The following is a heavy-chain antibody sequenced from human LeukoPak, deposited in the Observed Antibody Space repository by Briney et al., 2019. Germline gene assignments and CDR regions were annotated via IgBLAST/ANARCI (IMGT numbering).Heavy chain of an antibody. D-gene: IGHD3-16*01. CDR2: IYSYGFT. V-gene: IGHV3-53*01. J-gene: IGHJ3*02. CDR3: YGIRLGDGFQI. Sequence: GGSLRLSCAASGCTVSNNYMGWVRQAPAKGLEWVSVIYSYGFTSYADSVKGRFTISRDNSKNTLYLQMNSLRAEDTAVYYCYGIRLGDGFQIWGQRTMVIVSS. CDR1: GCTVSNNY.